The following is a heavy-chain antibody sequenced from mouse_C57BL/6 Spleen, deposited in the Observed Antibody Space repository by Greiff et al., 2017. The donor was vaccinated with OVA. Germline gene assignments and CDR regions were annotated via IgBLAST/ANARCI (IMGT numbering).Heavy chain of an antibody. V-gene: IGHV10-1*01. Sequence: EVKLMESGGGLVQPKGSLKLSCAASGFSFNTYAMNWVRQAPGKGLEWVARISSKSNNSASYYAVSVKDRFTISRDDSESMLYLQMNNLKTEDTAMYDGVRHWDYYDRDGYFDVWGTGTTVTVSS. J-gene: IGHJ1*03. CDR2: ISSKSNNSAS. D-gene: IGHD1-1*01. CDR1: GFSFNTYA. CDR3: VRHWDYYDRDGYFDV.